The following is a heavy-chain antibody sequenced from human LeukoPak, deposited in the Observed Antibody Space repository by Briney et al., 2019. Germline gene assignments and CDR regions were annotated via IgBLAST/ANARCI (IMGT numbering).Heavy chain of an antibody. Sequence: PGGSLRLSCVASGFTLSEYYMSWIRQAPGKGPEWISSINSNGDKIEYVDSVKGRIIISRDNAKNSLYLQMSNLRAEDTAVYFCARGGGLDVWGQGATVTVSS. V-gene: IGHV3-11*01. CDR1: GFTLSEYY. CDR2: INSNGDKI. D-gene: IGHD3-16*01. J-gene: IGHJ6*02. CDR3: ARGGGLDV.